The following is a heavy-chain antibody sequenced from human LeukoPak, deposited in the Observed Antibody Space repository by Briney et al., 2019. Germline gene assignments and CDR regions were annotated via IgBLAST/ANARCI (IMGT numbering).Heavy chain of an antibody. D-gene: IGHD3-22*01. Sequence: PGGSLRLSCAASGFTFSSYAMHWVRQAPGKGLEWVAVISYDGSNKYYADSVKGRFTISRDNSKNTLYLQMNSLRAEDTAVYYCAKGFGLYYDSSPLGQGTLVTVSS. CDR1: GFTFSSYA. V-gene: IGHV3-30-3*01. CDR2: ISYDGSNK. CDR3: AKGFGLYYDSSP. J-gene: IGHJ5*02.